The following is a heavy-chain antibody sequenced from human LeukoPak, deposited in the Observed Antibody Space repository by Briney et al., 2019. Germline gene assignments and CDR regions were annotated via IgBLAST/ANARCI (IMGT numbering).Heavy chain of an antibody. V-gene: IGHV3-30*02. Sequence: PGGSLRLSCAASVLTFSTYGFHWVRQAPGKGLEWVAFISYDGSDDYYAASVKGRFTISRDNSKNTLYLQMNSLRPEDTAVYYCSKGRGDYDDVRLGYWGQGTLVTVSS. CDR2: ISYDGSDD. J-gene: IGHJ4*02. CDR3: SKGRGDYDDVRLGY. D-gene: IGHD4-17*01. CDR1: VLTFSTYG.